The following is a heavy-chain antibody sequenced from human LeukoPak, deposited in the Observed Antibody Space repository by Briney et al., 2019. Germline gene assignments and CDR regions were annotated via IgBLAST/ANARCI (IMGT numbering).Heavy chain of an antibody. CDR2: IYYSGST. D-gene: IGHD1-14*01. CDR1: GGSISSGGYY. J-gene: IGHJ4*02. V-gene: IGHV4-31*03. Sequence: SETLSLTCTVSGGSISSGGYYWSWIRQHPGKGLEWIGYIYYSGSTYYNPSLKSRVTISVDTSKNQFSLKLSSVTAADTAVYYCARTEPAPSYYFDYWGQGTLVTVSS. CDR3: ARTEPAPSYYFDY.